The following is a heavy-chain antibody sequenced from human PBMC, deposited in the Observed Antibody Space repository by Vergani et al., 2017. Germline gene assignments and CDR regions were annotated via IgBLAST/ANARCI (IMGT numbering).Heavy chain of an antibody. V-gene: IGHV3-23*01. J-gene: IGHJ4*01. CDR1: GFTLSNSS. CDR3: LKEKIDLSSYFFDS. D-gene: IGHD2/OR15-2a*01. CDR2: ISCPGLST. Sequence: EVHLLESGGGLVQSGGSLRLSCAASGFTLSNSSVSWVRQAPGRGLAWVSSISCPGLSTYYADSVKGRFSISRDNSKNTVFLQMHSLRAEDTAIYYCLKEKIDLSSYFFDSWGHGILVTVTS.